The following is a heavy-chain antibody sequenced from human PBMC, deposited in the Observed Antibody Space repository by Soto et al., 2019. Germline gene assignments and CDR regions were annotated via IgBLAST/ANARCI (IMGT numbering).Heavy chain of an antibody. Sequence: QVQLQETGPGLVKPSQTLSLTCNVSGGSISSGGYYWSWIRQHPGKGLEWIGYIYYSGDTSYNPSLKRRLTLSVDTSKNQFSLKLSSVTAADTAVYYCAGGVIHWGQGTLVTVSS. CDR3: AGGVIH. J-gene: IGHJ4*02. CDR2: IYYSGDT. D-gene: IGHD3-16*02. V-gene: IGHV4-31*03. CDR1: GGSISSGGYY.